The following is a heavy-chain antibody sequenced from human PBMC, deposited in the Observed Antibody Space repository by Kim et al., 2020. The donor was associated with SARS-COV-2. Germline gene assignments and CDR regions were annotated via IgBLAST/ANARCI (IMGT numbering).Heavy chain of an antibody. V-gene: IGHV4-30-4*01. CDR3: ARDTVARLLWFGEVLATRWFDP. D-gene: IGHD3-10*01. Sequence: SETLSLTCTVSGGSISSGDYYWSWIRQPPGKGLEWIGYIYYIGSTYYNPSLKSRVTFSVDTSKNQFSLRLTSVTAADTAVYYCARDTVARLLWFGEVLATRWFDPWGQGTLVTVSS. CDR1: GGSISSGDYY. J-gene: IGHJ5*02. CDR2: IYYIGST.